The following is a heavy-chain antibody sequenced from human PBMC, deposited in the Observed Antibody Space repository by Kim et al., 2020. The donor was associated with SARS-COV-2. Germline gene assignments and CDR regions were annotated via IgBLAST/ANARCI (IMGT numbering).Heavy chain of an antibody. V-gene: IGHV1-3*01. Sequence: QKCQGRVTITRDTSASTAYMELSSLRSEDTAVYYCARHSSSWYSGARFDPWGQGTLVTVSS. CDR3: ARHSSSWYSGARFDP. J-gene: IGHJ5*02. D-gene: IGHD6-13*01.